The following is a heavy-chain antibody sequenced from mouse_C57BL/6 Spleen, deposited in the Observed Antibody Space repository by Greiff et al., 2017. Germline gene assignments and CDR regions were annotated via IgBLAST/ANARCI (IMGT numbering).Heavy chain of an antibody. CDR2: IYPGDGDT. V-gene: IGHV1-82*01. D-gene: IGHD2-2*01. Sequence: VKLMESGPELVKPGASVKISCKASGYAFSSSWMNWVKQRPGKGLEWIGRIYPGDGDTNYNGKFKGKATLTADKSSSTAYMQLSSLTSEDSAVYFCARRGYGYAMDYWGQGTSVTVSS. CDR3: ARRGYGYAMDY. CDR1: GYAFSSSW. J-gene: IGHJ4*01.